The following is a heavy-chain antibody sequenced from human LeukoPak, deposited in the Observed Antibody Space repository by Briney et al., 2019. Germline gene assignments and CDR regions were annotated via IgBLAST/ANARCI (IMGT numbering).Heavy chain of an antibody. CDR2: IDWDGGST. J-gene: IGHJ4*02. Sequence: GGSLRLSCAASGFNFEDFTMHWVRQVPGKGLEWASLIDWDGGSTYYADSVKGRFTISRDNSKNSLYLQMNSLRTEDTALYYCAKEDSGYGIGYDYWGQGTLVTVSS. CDR3: AKEDSGYGIGYDY. V-gene: IGHV3-43*01. CDR1: GFNFEDFT. D-gene: IGHD5-12*01.